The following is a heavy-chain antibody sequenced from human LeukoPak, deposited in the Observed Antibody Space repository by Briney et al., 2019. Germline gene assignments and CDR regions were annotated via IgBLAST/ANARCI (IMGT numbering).Heavy chain of an antibody. V-gene: IGHV3-23*01. CDR2: ISGSGGST. CDR1: GFTFSSYA. CDR3: ATSDILTGYYPRLFDY. D-gene: IGHD3-9*01. Sequence: GGSLRLSCAASGFTFSSYAMSWVRQAPGKGLEWVSAISGSGGSTYYADSVKGRFTISRDNSKNTLYLQMNSLRAEDTAVYYCATSDILTGYYPRLFDYWGQGTLVTVSS. J-gene: IGHJ4*02.